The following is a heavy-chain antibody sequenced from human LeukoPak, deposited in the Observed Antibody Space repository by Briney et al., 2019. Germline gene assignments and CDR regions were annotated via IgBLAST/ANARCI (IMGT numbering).Heavy chain of an antibody. CDR2: MNPNSGNT. V-gene: IGHV1-8*01. CDR3: ARGSGVDSYYYYYGMDV. J-gene: IGHJ6*02. D-gene: IGHD3-10*01. CDR1: GYTFTSYD. Sequence: GASVKVSCKASGYTFTSYDINWVRQATGQGLEWMGWMNPNSGNTGYAQKFQGRVTMTRNTSISTAYMELSSLRSEDTAVYYCARGSGVDSYYYYYGMDVWGQGTTVTVSS.